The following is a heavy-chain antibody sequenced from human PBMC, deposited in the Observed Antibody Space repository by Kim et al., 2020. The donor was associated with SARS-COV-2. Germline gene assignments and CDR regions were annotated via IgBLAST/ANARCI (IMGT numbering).Heavy chain of an antibody. J-gene: IGHJ4*02. V-gene: IGHV3-21*01. CDR2: ISSSSSYI. CDR3: ARDLMWELGGGTY. CDR1: GFTFSSYS. Sequence: GGSLRLSCAASGFTFSSYSMNWVRQAPGKGLEWVSSISSSSSYIYYADSVKGRFTISRDNAKNSLYLQMNSLRAEDTAVYYCARDLMWELGGGTYWGQGTLVTVSS. D-gene: IGHD1-26*01.